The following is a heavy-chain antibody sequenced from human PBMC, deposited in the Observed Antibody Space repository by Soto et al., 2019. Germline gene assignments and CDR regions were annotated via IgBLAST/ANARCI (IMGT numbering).Heavy chain of an antibody. CDR3: ARDQSAGQYGMDV. CDR1: GYTFTSYG. Sequence: QVQLVQSGAEVKTPGASVKVSCKASGYTFTSYGVSWVRQAPGQGLEWMGWISAYNGDTNYAQKVQGRVTMTTDTSATTTYTEWRSLRPDDTAVYYCARDQSAGQYGMDVWGQGTTVTVSS. J-gene: IGHJ6*02. CDR2: ISAYNGDT. V-gene: IGHV1-18*01. D-gene: IGHD3-3*01.